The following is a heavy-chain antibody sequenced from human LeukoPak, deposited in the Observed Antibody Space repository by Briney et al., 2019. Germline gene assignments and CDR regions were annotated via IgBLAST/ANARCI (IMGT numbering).Heavy chain of an antibody. J-gene: IGHJ4*02. D-gene: IGHD4-17*01. V-gene: IGHV4-39*01. CDR1: GCSNSSSNYY. CDR3: ARDFGDYRVDY. Sequence: SETLSLTCTVSGCSNSSSNYYWGWIRQPPGKGLEWIGTIHYSGNTYYNPPLKSRVAISVDTSKNQFSLRLSSVTAADTAVYYCARDFGDYRVDYWGQGTLVTVSS. CDR2: IHYSGNT.